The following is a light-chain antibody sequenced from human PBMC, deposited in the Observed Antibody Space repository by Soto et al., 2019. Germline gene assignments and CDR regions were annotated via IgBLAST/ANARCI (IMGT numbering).Light chain of an antibody. CDR1: QSLLLSNGYNY. J-gene: IGKJ4*01. CDR2: LGS. CDR3: MQALETPGT. Sequence: IVMTQSPLSLPVTPGEPASISCRSSQSLLLSNGYNYLDWYLQKPGQSPQLLIYLGSNRASGVPDRFSGSGSGTDFTLTISRVEAEDVGVYYCMQALETPGTFGGGTKVEIK. V-gene: IGKV2-28*01.